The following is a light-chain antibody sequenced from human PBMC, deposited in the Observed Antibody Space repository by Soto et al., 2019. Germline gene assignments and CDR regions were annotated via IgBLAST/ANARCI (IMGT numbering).Light chain of an antibody. J-gene: IGKJ1*01. V-gene: IGKV3-20*01. Sequence: GLPQAPCTLSLSPGERATLSCRASQSVSSSYLAWYQQKPGQAPRPLIYGASSRAIGIPDRFSGSGSGTDFTLTISRLEPEDFAVYYCQQYGSSPWTFGQGT. CDR1: QSVSSSY. CDR2: GAS. CDR3: QQYGSSPWT.